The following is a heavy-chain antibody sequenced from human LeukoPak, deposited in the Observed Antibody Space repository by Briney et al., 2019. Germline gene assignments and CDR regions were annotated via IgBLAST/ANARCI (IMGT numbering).Heavy chain of an antibody. V-gene: IGHV3-21*06. J-gene: IGHJ4*02. D-gene: IGHD1-14*01. CDR3: ATETNGRHYDY. Sequence: PGGPLRLSCTASGLTFSTSGFSWVRQAPGKGLEWVASIGPTGSDRYHADSIKGRFTISRDNANNFLYLQMNSLRAEDTAVYYCATETNGRHYDYWGQGTLLTVSS. CDR2: IGPTGSDR. CDR1: GLTFSTSG.